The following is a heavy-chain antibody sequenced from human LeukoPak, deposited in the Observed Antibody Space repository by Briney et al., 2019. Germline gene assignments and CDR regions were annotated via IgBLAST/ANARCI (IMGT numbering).Heavy chain of an antibody. CDR3: TRDRAPPTAVTEYFQH. Sequence: GGSLRLSCTASGFTFGDYAMSWVRQAPGKGLEWVGFIRSKAYGGTTEYAASVKGRFTISRDDSKSIAYLQMNSLKTEDTAVYYCTRDRAPPTAVTEYFQHWGQGTLVTVSS. V-gene: IGHV3-49*04. CDR1: GFTFGDYA. D-gene: IGHD6-19*01. CDR2: IRSKAYGGTT. J-gene: IGHJ1*01.